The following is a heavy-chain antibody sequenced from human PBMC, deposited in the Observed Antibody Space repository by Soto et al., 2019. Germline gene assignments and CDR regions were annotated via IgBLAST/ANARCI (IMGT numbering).Heavy chain of an antibody. J-gene: IGHJ4*02. V-gene: IGHV1-3*01. CDR1: GYTFTGYA. CDR3: ARGYCFSTSCQNYFDS. D-gene: IGHD2-2*01. Sequence: ASVKVSCKASGYTFTGYAIHWVRQAPGQRHEWMGWINGGNGDTKYSQKFQGRVTITRDTSASTAYMELTSLGSEDTAVYHCARGYCFSTSCQNYFDSGGQGPVVTFSA. CDR2: INGGNGDT.